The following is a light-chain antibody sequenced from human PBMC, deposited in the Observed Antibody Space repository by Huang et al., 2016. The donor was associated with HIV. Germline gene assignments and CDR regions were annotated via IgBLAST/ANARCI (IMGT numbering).Light chain of an antibody. CDR2: DAS. CDR1: RSISTN. J-gene: IGKJ3*01. V-gene: IGKV3-15*01. CDR3: QQYNNWPPEGT. Sequence: IVMTQSPATLSVSPGERATLSCRASRSISTNLAWYQQRRGQVPRLLIYDASSRATGIPARFSGSVSGTEFTLTISSLQSEDFAVYFCQQYNNWPPEGTFGPGTRVDMK.